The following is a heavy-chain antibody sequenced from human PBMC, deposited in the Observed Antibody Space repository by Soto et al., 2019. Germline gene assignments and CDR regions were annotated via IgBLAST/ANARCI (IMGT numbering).Heavy chain of an antibody. CDR2: RWYDGSNK. D-gene: IGHD6-13*01. J-gene: IGHJ5*02. CDR3: AREWEIAAAGNRNWFDP. Sequence: QVQLVESGGGVVQPGRSLRLSCAASGFTFSSCGMHWVRQAPGKGLEWVAVRWYDGSNKYYADSVKGRFTISRDNSKNTLYLQMNSLRAEDTAVCYCAREWEIAAAGNRNWFDPWGQGTLVTVSS. V-gene: IGHV3-33*01. CDR1: GFTFSSCG.